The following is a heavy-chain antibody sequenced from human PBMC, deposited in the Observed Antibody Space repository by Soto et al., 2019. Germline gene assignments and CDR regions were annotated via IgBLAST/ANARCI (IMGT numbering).Heavy chain of an antibody. V-gene: IGHV4-59*12. J-gene: IGHJ4*02. CDR1: GGSISYYY. Sequence: PSETLSLTCTVSGGSISYYYWSWIRQPPGRGLEWIGYINYSGSTNYNPSLKSRVTISVDKSKNQFSLKPSSVTAADTAVYYCARVAVAGTRFDYWGQGTLVTVSS. CDR3: ARVAVAGTRFDY. CDR2: INYSGST. D-gene: IGHD6-19*01.